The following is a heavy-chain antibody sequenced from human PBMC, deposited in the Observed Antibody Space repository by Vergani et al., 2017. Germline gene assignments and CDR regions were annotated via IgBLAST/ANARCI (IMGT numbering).Heavy chain of an antibody. CDR1: GFTFSSYA. CDR3: ARAPSGITRTTPYYMDV. V-gene: IGHV3-30*04. J-gene: IGHJ6*03. CDR2: ISYDGSNK. Sequence: QVQLVESGGGVVQPGRSLRLSCAASGFTFSSYAMHWFRQAPGKGLEWVAVISYDGSNKYYADSVKGRFTISRDNSKNTLYLQMNSLRAEDTAVHYCARAPSGITRTTPYYMDVWGKGTTVTVAS. D-gene: IGHD1-7*01.